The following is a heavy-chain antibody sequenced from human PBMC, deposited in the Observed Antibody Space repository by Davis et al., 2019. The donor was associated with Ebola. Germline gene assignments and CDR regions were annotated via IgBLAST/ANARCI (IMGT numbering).Heavy chain of an antibody. CDR3: VKASQGFGFIWDWYFAP. CDR1: GYTFRIHA. J-gene: IGHJ2*01. Sequence: PGGSLRLSCAASGYTFRIHAMTWVRQAPGKGLEWVSALSGSGGLSYYADSVKGRFSVSRDNSKNTLHLQMNSLRADDTAIYYCVKASQGFGFIWDWYFAPWGRGTLVTVSS. D-gene: IGHD3-16*01. V-gene: IGHV3-23*01. CDR2: LSGSGGLS.